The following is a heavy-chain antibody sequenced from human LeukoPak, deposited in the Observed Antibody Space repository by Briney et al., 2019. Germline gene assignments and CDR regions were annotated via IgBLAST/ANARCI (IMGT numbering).Heavy chain of an antibody. V-gene: IGHV6-1*01. CDR1: GDSVSNNSAA. J-gene: IGHJ6*02. CDR2: TYYRSKWYN. D-gene: IGHD4/OR15-4a*01. Sequence: SQTLSLTCAISGDSVSNNSAAWTWIRQSPSRGLEWLGRTYYRSKWYNDYALSVKSRITINPDTSKNQFSLQLNSVTPEDTAVYYCARRPNTKGMDVWGQGTTVTVSS. CDR3: ARRPNTKGMDV.